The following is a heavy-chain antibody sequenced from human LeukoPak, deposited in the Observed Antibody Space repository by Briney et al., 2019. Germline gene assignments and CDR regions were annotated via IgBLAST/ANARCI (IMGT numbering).Heavy chain of an antibody. CDR3: ARDNDYSYYFDY. V-gene: IGHV3-7*01. CDR2: IKQDGSEK. J-gene: IGHJ4*02. CDR1: GFTFSSYT. Sequence: LSGGSLRLSCAASGFTFSSYTMNWVRQAPGKGLEWVANIKQDGSEKYYVDSVKGRFTISRDNAKNSLYLQMNSLRAEDTAVYYCARDNDYSYYFDYWGQGTLVTVSS. D-gene: IGHD4-11*01.